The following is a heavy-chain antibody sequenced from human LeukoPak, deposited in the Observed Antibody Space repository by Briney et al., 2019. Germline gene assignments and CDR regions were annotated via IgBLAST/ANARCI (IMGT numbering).Heavy chain of an antibody. CDR3: ARDRGYYYDSSGYYPGYFDY. J-gene: IGHJ4*02. D-gene: IGHD3-22*01. CDR2: ISGSGGST. V-gene: IGHV3-23*01. Sequence: PGGSLRLSCAASGFTFSSYGMSWVRQAPGKGLEWVSAISGSGGSTYYADSVKGRFTISRDNAKNSLYLQMNSLRAEDTAVYYCARDRGYYYDSSGYYPGYFDYWGQGTLVTVSS. CDR1: GFTFSSYG.